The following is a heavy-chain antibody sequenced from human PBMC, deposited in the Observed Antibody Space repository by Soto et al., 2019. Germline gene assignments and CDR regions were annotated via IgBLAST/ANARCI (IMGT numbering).Heavy chain of an antibody. CDR3: VRDLRGSNMLRGY. J-gene: IGHJ4*02. CDR1: GFTFSHDW. CDR2: INADGTYA. Sequence: EVLLVESGGALVEPGGSLRLSCVASGFTFSHDWMHWVRQAPGKGLVWVSRINADGTYATYAASVQGRYTISRDNTKNTLCLEMNSLRVEDTAVYYCVRDLRGSNMLRGYWGQGSLVTVSS. V-gene: IGHV3-74*03. D-gene: IGHD3-16*01.